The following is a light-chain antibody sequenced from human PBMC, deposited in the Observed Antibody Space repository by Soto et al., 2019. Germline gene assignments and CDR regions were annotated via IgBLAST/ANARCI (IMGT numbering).Light chain of an antibody. Sequence: QSALTQSPSVSGAPGQRVSISCTGTSSNIGAGFDVHWYQQLPATAPKLLIYGNNNRPSGVPDRVSGSKSGTSASLAITGLQAEDEADDYCQSYDTTLSGGSVFGTGTKLTVL. J-gene: IGLJ1*01. CDR1: SSNIGAGFD. CDR3: QSYDTTLSGGSV. CDR2: GNN. V-gene: IGLV1-40*01.